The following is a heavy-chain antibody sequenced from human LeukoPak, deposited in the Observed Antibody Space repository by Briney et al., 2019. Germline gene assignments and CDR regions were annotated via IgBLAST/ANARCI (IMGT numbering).Heavy chain of an antibody. J-gene: IGHJ3*02. D-gene: IGHD1-20*01. CDR1: GYSFTSYW. CDR2: IYPGDSDT. V-gene: IGHV5-51*01. Sequence: GESLKISCKGSGYSFTSYWIGWVRQMPGKGLEWMGIIYPGDSDTRYSPSFQGQVTISADKSISTAYLQWSSLKASDTAIYYCARRVVTGTTGHDAFDIWGQGTMVTVSS. CDR3: ARRVVTGTTGHDAFDI.